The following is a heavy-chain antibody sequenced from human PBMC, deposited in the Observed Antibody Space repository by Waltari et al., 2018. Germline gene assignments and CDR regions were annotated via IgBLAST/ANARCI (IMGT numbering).Heavy chain of an antibody. Sequence: EVHLVESGGGLVQPGRSLRLSCAASGFIFDDYVMHWVRHFPGNGLAWVSGLNWNGDTTGYADSVKGRFTISRDNAKNSLFLQMDSLTPEDTAVYYCTKDSGASLVTSFVDSWGHGTLVTVSS. J-gene: IGHJ5*01. CDR2: LNWNGDTT. CDR3: TKDSGASLVTSFVDS. CDR1: GFIFDDYV. D-gene: IGHD4-4*01. V-gene: IGHV3-9*01.